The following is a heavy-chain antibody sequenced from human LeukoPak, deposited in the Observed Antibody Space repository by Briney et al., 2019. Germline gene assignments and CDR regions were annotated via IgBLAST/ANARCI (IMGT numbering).Heavy chain of an antibody. CDR1: GYTFTSYE. D-gene: IGHD2-2*01. CDR3: VRALRQPNILVVPAAEGRGRTYDY. J-gene: IGHJ4*02. Sequence: ASVKVSCKASGYTFTSYEINWVRQATGQGLEWMGWMNPNSGNTGYAQKFRGGVTMTRNTSISTAYIGLRSLRSEDTAVYYCVRALRQPNILVVPAAEGRGRTYDYGGQGTLVTVSS. CDR2: MNPNSGNT. V-gene: IGHV1-8*01.